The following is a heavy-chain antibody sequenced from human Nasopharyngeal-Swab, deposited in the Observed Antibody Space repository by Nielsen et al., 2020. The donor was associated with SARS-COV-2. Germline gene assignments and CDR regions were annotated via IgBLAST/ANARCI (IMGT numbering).Heavy chain of an antibody. D-gene: IGHD3-16*01. Sequence: GGSLRLSCSASGFTFSIYAMHWVRQAPGKGLEYVSTINDYENRLYYADSVKGRFAISRDNSKNTLYLQMSSLRAEDTAVYWCVKDLRGKYAFDIWCQGTMVTVSS. J-gene: IGHJ3*02. CDR3: VKDLRGKYAFDI. V-gene: IGHV3-64D*06. CDR2: INDYENRL. CDR1: GFTFSIYA.